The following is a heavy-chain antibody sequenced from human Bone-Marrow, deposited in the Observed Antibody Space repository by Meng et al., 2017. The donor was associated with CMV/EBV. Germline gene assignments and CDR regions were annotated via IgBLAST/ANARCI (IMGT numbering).Heavy chain of an antibody. Sequence: GESLKISCAASGFTFSSYSMNWVRPAPGKGLEWVSSISSSSSYIYYADSVKGRFTISRDNAKNSLYLQMNSLRAEDTAVYYCARGGYSGYDYEHGMDVWGQGTTVTVSS. J-gene: IGHJ6*02. D-gene: IGHD5-12*01. CDR3: ARGGYSGYDYEHGMDV. CDR1: GFTFSSYS. CDR2: ISSSSSYI. V-gene: IGHV3-21*01.